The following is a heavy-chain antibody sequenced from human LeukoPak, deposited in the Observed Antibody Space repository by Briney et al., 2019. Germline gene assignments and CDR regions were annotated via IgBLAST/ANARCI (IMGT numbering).Heavy chain of an antibody. D-gene: IGHD1-26*01. Sequence: GGSLRLSCAASGFTFSTYWMNWVRQAPGKGLEWVANINQDGRQKYYVDSVKGRFTISRDNAKNSLYLQMNSLRAEDTAVYYCARDPDQMVGANFDYWGQGTLVTVSS. CDR3: ARDPDQMVGANFDY. V-gene: IGHV3-7*01. CDR2: INQDGRQK. CDR1: GFTFSTYW. J-gene: IGHJ4*02.